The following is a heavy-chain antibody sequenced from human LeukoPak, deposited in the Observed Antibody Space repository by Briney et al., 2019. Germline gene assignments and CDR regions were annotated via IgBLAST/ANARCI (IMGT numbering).Heavy chain of an antibody. V-gene: IGHV3-30*18. CDR1: GFTFSSYA. CDR3: AKDRGAAAGTFDY. CDR2: ISYDGSNK. Sequence: PGGSLRLSCAASGFTFSSYAMSWVRQAPGKGLEWVAVISYDGSNKYYADSVKGRFTISRDNSKNTLYLQMNSLRAEDTAVYYCAKDRGAAAGTFDYWGQGTLVTVSS. D-gene: IGHD6-13*01. J-gene: IGHJ4*02.